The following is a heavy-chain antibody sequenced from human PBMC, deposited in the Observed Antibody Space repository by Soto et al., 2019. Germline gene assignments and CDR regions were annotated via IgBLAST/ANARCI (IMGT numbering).Heavy chain of an antibody. V-gene: IGHV4-59*01. D-gene: IGHD6-13*01. CDR1: GGSISSYY. CDR3: ARGQYSSSWYNDYYYYYMDV. CDR2: IYYSGST. Sequence: PSETLSLTCTVSGGSISSYYWSWIRQPPGKGLEWIGYIYYSGSTNYNPSLKSRVTISVDTSKNQFSLKLSSVTAADTAVYYCARGQYSSSWYNDYYYYYMDVWGKGTTVTVSS. J-gene: IGHJ6*03.